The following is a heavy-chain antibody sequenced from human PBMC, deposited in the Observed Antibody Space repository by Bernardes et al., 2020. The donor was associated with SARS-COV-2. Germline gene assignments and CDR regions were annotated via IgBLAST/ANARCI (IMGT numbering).Heavy chain of an antibody. D-gene: IGHD4-17*01. CDR1: GFTVSSKY. CDR3: ARGLRWAFDY. J-gene: IGHJ4*02. Sequence: GGSLRLSCAVSGFTVSSKYMNWVRQAPGKGLEWVSVIQSGGYTNYADSVKGRFTVSRDTSENTVSLRMNSLRAEDTAVYYCARGLRWAFDYWGQGTLVSVSS. CDR2: IQSGGYT. V-gene: IGHV3-53*01.